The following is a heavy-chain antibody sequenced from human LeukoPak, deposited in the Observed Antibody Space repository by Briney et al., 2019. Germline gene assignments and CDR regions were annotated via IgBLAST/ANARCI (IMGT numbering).Heavy chain of an antibody. V-gene: IGHV1-46*01. CDR1: GYTFTSYY. D-gene: IGHD4-23*01. Sequence: ASVKVSCKASGYTFTSYYMHWVRQAPRQVVEWMGIINPSGGSTSYAQKFQGRVTMTRDTSTSTVYMELSSLRSEDTAVYYCARGSHDYGGKVYYGMDVWGQGTTVTVSS. CDR2: INPSGGST. J-gene: IGHJ6*02. CDR3: ARGSHDYGGKVYYGMDV.